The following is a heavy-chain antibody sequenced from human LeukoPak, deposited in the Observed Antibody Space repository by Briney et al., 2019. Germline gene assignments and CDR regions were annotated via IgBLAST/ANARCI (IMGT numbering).Heavy chain of an antibody. D-gene: IGHD3-16*01. CDR2: IIPIFGTA. CDR1: GGTFSSYA. CDR3: ASWASGDAFDI. V-gene: IGHV1-69*13. Sequence: ASVKVSCKASGGTFSSYAISWVRQAPGQGLEWMGGIIPIFGTANYAQKFQGRVTITADESTSTAYMELSSLRSEDTAVYYCASWASGDAFDIWGQGAMVTVSS. J-gene: IGHJ3*02.